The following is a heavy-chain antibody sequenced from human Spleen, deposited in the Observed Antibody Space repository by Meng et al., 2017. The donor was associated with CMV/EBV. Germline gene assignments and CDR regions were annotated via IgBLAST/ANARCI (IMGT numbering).Heavy chain of an antibody. Sequence: LSLTCAASGFSFSSYSMNWVRQAPGKGLEWVSFISDTGSSIYYANSVKGRFTVSRDNAKNSLYLQMNTLRAEDMGVYYCARDGGIAARLFDYWGQGTLVTVSS. D-gene: IGHD6-6*01. V-gene: IGHV3-48*03. J-gene: IGHJ4*02. CDR2: ISDTGSSI. CDR1: GFSFSSYS. CDR3: ARDGGIAARLFDY.